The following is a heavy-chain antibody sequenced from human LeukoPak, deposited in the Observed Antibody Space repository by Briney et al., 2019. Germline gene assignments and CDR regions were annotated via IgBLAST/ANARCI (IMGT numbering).Heavy chain of an antibody. CDR1: GFTFSSYA. Sequence: PGGALRLSCAASGFTFSSYAMTWVRQAPVKGLGWLSVGTDTGGNTYHADSVKGRFTISRDNSKNTVYLEMNSLRVEDTAVYYCAKGTVRSCSGPSCYPLDSWGQGTLVTVSS. CDR2: GTDTGGNT. D-gene: IGHD2-15*01. CDR3: AKGTVRSCSGPSCYPLDS. V-gene: IGHV3-23*01. J-gene: IGHJ4*02.